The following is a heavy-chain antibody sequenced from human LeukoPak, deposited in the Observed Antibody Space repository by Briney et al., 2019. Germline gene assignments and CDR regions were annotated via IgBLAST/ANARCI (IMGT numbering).Heavy chain of an antibody. D-gene: IGHD3-22*01. J-gene: IGHJ3*02. CDR1: GGSISSGGYY. V-gene: IGHV4-31*03. CDR3: ARGNYDSSGYHVFYI. CDR2: IYYSGST. Sequence: SETLSLTCTVSGGSISSGGYYWSWIRQHPGKGLEWIGYIYYSGSTYYNPSLKSRVTISVDTAKNQFSLKLSSVTAADTAVYYCARGNYDSSGYHVFYIWGQGTMVTVSS.